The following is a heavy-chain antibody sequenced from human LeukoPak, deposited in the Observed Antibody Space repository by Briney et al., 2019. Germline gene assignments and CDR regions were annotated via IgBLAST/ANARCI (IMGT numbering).Heavy chain of an antibody. CDR1: GGTFSSYA. D-gene: IGHD3-3*01. Sequence: GASVKVSCKASGGTFSSYAISWVRQAPGQGLEWMGGIIPIFGTANYAQKFQGRVTITADKSTSTAYMELSSLRSEDTAVYYCARAVDRVFGVENSFDPWGQGTLVTVSS. J-gene: IGHJ5*02. CDR2: IIPIFGTA. V-gene: IGHV1-69*06. CDR3: ARAVDRVFGVENSFDP.